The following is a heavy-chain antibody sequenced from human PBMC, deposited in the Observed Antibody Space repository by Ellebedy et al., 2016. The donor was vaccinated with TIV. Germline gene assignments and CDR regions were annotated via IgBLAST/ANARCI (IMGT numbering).Heavy chain of an antibody. D-gene: IGHD3-10*01. Sequence: GGSLRLSCVASGFIFSTYSMNWVRQTPGKGLEGVAYIGRSSATTYYADSVKGRFTITRDNALNSVYLQMDSLRVEDTAVYYCATGGEDGWFGEGDSWGQGTLVTVSS. J-gene: IGHJ4*02. CDR3: ATGGEDGWFGEGDS. V-gene: IGHV3-48*04. CDR2: IGRSSATT. CDR1: GFIFSTYS.